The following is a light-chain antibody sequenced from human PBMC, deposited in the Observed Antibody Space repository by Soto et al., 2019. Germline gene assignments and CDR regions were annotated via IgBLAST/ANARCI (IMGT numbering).Light chain of an antibody. V-gene: IGLV2-23*02. CDR2: EVS. J-gene: IGLJ1*01. CDR3: CSFAGIFYV. CDR1: SSDVGNYNL. Sequence: QSALTQPASLSGSPGQSITISCTGTSSDVGNYNLVSWYQQHPGKAPKLMIYEVSQRPSGVSNRFSVSKSGNTASLTSSGLQAEDEADYYCCSFAGIFYVFGTGTKLTVL.